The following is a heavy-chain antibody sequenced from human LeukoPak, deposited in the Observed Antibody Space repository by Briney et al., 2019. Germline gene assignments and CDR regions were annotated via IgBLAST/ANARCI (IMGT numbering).Heavy chain of an antibody. CDR2: MNPYSGNT. D-gene: IGHD5-18*01. J-gene: IGHJ4*02. CDR3: ARPRGDTAMGDVFDY. CDR1: GYTFTSYD. Sequence: ASVKVPFTASGYTFTSYDINWVRHATGPGLELMGRMNPYSGNTGYAQKFQGRVTITRNPSISTAYMELSSLRSEDTAVYYCARPRGDTAMGDVFDYWGQGTLVTVSS. V-gene: IGHV1-8*03.